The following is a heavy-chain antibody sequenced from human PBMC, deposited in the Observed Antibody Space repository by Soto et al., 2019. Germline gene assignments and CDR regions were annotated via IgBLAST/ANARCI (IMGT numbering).Heavy chain of an antibody. J-gene: IGHJ6*02. V-gene: IGHV1-69*01. CDR2: VIPICGTP. Sequence: QVQLVQSGAELKKPGSSVRVSCKASGGALSSSGITWVRQAPGQGLGWVAGVIPICGTPKNAPKFLGRVMLSADAYKNTAYMQCSSITSEDAAAYCAARALRQGSDFPAVISFYAMDVWGQGTFVTVSS. CDR1: GGALSSSG. CDR3: ARALRQGSDFPAVISFYAMDV. D-gene: IGHD2-15*01.